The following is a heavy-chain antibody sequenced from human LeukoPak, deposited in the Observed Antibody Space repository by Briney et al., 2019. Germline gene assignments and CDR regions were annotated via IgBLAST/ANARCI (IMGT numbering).Heavy chain of an antibody. V-gene: IGHV3-30*02. J-gene: IGHJ5*01. CDR3: AKGESITSAWFDS. Sequence: GGSLRLSCAASGFTFSSYGMHWVRQAPGKGLEWVAFIRYDGSNKYYADSVKGRFTISRDNSKNTLYLQINSLRGEDTAVYYCAKGESITSAWFDSWGQGTPVTVSS. CDR2: IRYDGSNK. CDR1: GFTFSSYG. D-gene: IGHD5-24*01.